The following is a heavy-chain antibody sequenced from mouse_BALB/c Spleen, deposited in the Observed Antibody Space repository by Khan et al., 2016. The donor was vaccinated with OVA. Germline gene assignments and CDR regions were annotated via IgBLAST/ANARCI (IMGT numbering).Heavy chain of an antibody. CDR2: ISDGGSST. D-gene: IGHD2-2*01. Sequence: EVELVESGGGLVKPGGSLKLSCAASGFTFSDYYMYWVRQTPEKRLEWVATISDGGSSTYYPDSVKGRFTISRANAKNNLYLQMSSLQSEDTAIYYCARAGYGCFAYWGQGTLVTVSA. CDR1: GFTFSDYY. V-gene: IGHV5-4*02. J-gene: IGHJ3*01. CDR3: ARAGYGCFAY.